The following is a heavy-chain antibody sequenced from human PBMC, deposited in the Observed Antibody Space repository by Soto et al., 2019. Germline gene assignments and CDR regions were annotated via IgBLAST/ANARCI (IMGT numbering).Heavy chain of an antibody. Sequence: SETLSLTCTGSGGSISSYYWSWIRQPPGKGLEWIGYIYYSGSTNYNPSLKSRVTISVDTSKNQFSLKLSSVTAADTAVYYCARHPPWSSHYPMAVWGQAPTVTVA. CDR2: IYYSGST. V-gene: IGHV4-59*08. J-gene: IGHJ6*02. CDR1: GGSISSYY. CDR3: ARHPPWSSHYPMAV. D-gene: IGHD1-26*01.